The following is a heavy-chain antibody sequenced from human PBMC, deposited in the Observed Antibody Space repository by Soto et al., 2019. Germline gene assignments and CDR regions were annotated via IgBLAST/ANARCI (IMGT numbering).Heavy chain of an antibody. D-gene: IGHD1-1*01. CDR3: AKSLNINWKNWFDP. J-gene: IGHJ5*02. Sequence: HPGGSVRLSCAASGFTFSSNAMNWVRQAPGKGLEWVSVISGTGGRIYYADSVKGRFTISRDNSKNTLYLEMNSLRVEDTAVYYCAKSLNINWKNWFDPWGQGTLVTVSS. V-gene: IGHV3-23*01. CDR1: GFTFSSNA. CDR2: ISGTGGRI.